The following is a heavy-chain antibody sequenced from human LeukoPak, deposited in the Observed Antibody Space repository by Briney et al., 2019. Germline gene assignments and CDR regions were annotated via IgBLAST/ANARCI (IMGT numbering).Heavy chain of an antibody. Sequence: GTLSLTCAVSGGSISSSNWWSWVRQAPGKGLEGVANIKQDGSEKYYVDSVKGRFTISRNTAKNSLYLQMNSLRAEDMAVYYCARAFYTWDYYDSSGHTGADYWGQGTLVTVSS. CDR3: ARAFYTWDYYDSSGHTGADY. V-gene: IGHV3-7*01. J-gene: IGHJ4*02. D-gene: IGHD3-22*01. CDR2: IKQDGSEK. CDR1: GGSISSSNW.